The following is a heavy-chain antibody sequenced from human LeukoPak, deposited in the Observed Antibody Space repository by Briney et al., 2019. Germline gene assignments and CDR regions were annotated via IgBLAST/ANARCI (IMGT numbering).Heavy chain of an antibody. CDR2: IYYSGST. CDR1: GGSISSSSYY. D-gene: IGHD2-2*02. J-gene: IGHJ6*02. Sequence: SETLSLTCTVSGGSISSSSYYWSWIRQPPGKGLEWIGYIYYSGSTYYNPSLKSRVTISVDTSKNQFSLKLSSVTAADTAVYYCARDGDCSSTSCYTGYYGMDVWGQGTTVTVSS. CDR3: ARDGDCSSTSCYTGYYGMDV. V-gene: IGHV4-30-4*01.